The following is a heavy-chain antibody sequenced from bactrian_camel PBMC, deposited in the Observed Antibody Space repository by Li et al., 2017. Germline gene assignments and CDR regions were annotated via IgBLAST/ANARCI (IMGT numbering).Heavy chain of an antibody. Sequence: VQLVESGGGSAQAGGSLTLSCVVSDDTIRSRCMAWFRQTPGKEREGVARIEGSGVITYADFVKGRFTISKDSATNTLYLQMNSLKPEDSAMYYCAARPSSSVHNDDHSDWRVWDYWGQGTQVTVS. CDR3: AARPSSSVHNDDHSDWRVWDY. V-gene: IGHV3S55*01. D-gene: IGHD4*01. J-gene: IGHJ4*01. CDR2: IEGSGVI. CDR1: DDTIRSRC.